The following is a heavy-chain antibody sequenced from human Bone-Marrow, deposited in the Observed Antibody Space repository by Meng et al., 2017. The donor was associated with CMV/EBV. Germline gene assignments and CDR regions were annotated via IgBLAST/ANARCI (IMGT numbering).Heavy chain of an antibody. J-gene: IGHJ5*02. CDR3: ARLEMATILASGNWFDP. CDR2: IYYSGST. Sequence: ESLKISCTVSGGSISSSSYYWGWIRQPPGKGLEWIGSIYYSGSTYYNPSLKSRVTISVDTSKNQFSLKLSSVTAADTAVYYCARLEMATILASGNWFDPWGQGTLVTVSS. D-gene: IGHD5-24*01. V-gene: IGHV4-39*07. CDR1: GGSISSSSYY.